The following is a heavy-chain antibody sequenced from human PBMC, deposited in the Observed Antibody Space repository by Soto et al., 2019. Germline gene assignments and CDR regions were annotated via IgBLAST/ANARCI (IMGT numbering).Heavy chain of an antibody. CDR3: ARELVGTTSASTYYGMDV. J-gene: IGHJ6*02. CDR2: ISSSSSTI. CDR1: GFTFSSYS. D-gene: IGHD1-26*01. Sequence: HPGGSLRLSCAASGFTFSSYSMNWVRQAPGKGLEWVSYISSSSSTIYYADSVKGRFTISRDNAKNSLYLQMNSLRDEDTAVYYCARELVGTTSASTYYGMDVWGQGTTVTVSS. V-gene: IGHV3-48*02.